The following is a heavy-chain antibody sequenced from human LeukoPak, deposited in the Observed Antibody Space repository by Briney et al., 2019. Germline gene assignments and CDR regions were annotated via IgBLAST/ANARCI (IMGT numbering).Heavy chain of an antibody. D-gene: IGHD1-26*01. CDR2: INPNSGGT. CDR1: GYTFTGYY. J-gene: IGHJ3*02. V-gene: IGHV1-2*02. Sequence: ASVKVSCKASGYTFTGYYMHWVRQAPGQGLEWMGWINPNSGGTNYAQKFQGRVTMTRDTSISTAYMELSRLRSDDTAVYYCARSQWELLGAFDIWGQGTMVTVSS. CDR3: ARSQWELLGAFDI.